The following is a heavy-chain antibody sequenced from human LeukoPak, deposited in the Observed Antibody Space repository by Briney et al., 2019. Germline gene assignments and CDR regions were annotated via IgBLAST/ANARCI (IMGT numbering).Heavy chain of an antibody. Sequence: GGSLRLSCAASGFTFSAYWMSWVRQAPGKGLEWVSAISGSGGSTYYADSVKGRFTISRDNSKNTLYLQMNSLRAEDTAVYYCAKPLGAAGTFIFYYYYGMDVWGQGTTVTVSS. CDR2: ISGSGGST. D-gene: IGHD6-13*01. CDR1: GFTFSAYW. CDR3: AKPLGAAGTFIFYYYYGMDV. V-gene: IGHV3-23*01. J-gene: IGHJ6*02.